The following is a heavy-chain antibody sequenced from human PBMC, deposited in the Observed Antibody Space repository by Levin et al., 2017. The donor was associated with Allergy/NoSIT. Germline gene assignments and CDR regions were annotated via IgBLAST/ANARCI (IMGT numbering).Heavy chain of an antibody. CDR2: IYPGDSDT. CDR3: ARRSYDILTGYHRQFDY. V-gene: IGHV5-51*01. D-gene: IGHD3-9*01. CDR1: GYSFTSYW. J-gene: IGHJ4*02. Sequence: GESLKISCKGSGYSFTSYWIGWVRQMPGKGLEWMGIIYPGDSDTRYSPSFQGQVTISADKSISTAYLQWSSLKASDTAMYYCARRSYDILTGYHRQFDYWGQGTLVTVSS.